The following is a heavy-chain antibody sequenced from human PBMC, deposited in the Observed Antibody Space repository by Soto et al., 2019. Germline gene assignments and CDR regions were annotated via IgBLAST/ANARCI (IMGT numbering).Heavy chain of an antibody. J-gene: IGHJ5*02. Sequence: VQLQESGPGLVKPSETLSLTCTVSGGSMNNYYWSWIRQPPGKGLEWIGHIYYSGTTKYNPSLKSRVTISVDTSKNLFSLRLNSVTAADTAVYFCAMTVTTLYTWFDPWGQGTLVTVSS. D-gene: IGHD4-17*01. CDR2: IYYSGTT. CDR3: AMTVTTLYTWFDP. CDR1: GGSMNNYY. V-gene: IGHV4-59*08.